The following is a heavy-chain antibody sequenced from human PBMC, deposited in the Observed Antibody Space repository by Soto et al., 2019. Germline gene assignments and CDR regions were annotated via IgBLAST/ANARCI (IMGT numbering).Heavy chain of an antibody. J-gene: IGHJ3*02. CDR3: ARQDYDVLAFDM. CDR1: GGSISSRNYY. Sequence: QLQLQESGPGLVKPSETLSLTCTVSGGSISSRNYYWVWIRQPPGKGLEWIGSIYYSGSTYYNPSLKSRVTISVDTSKNQFSLKLSSVTAADTAVYYCARQDYDVLAFDMWGRGTMVTVSS. D-gene: IGHD3-9*01. V-gene: IGHV4-39*01. CDR2: IYYSGST.